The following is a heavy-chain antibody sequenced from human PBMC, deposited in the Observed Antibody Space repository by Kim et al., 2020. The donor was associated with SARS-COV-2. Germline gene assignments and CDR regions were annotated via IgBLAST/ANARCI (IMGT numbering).Heavy chain of an antibody. CDR2: ISYDGSNK. V-gene: IGHV3-30*18. Sequence: GGSLRLSCAASGFTFSSYGMHWVRQAPGKGLEWVAVISYDGSNKYYADSVKGRFTISRDNSKNTLYLQMNSLRAEDTAVYYCAKVSGWYGWVDYWGQGTLDTVSS. D-gene: IGHD6-19*01. CDR3: AKVSGWYGWVDY. J-gene: IGHJ4*02. CDR1: GFTFSSYG.